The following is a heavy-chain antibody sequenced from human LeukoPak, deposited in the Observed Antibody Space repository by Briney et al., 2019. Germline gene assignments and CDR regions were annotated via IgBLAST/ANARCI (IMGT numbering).Heavy chain of an antibody. CDR3: TRHAGAEVWFDP. CDR2: INPSSGGT. Sequence: ASVKVSCKASGYTFTDYYMHWVRLAPGQGLEWMGWINPSSGGTNYAQKFQGRVTMTRDTSISTAYMELSRLTFDDTAVYYCTRHAGAEVWFDPWGQGTLVTVSS. V-gene: IGHV1-2*02. CDR1: GYTFTDYY. J-gene: IGHJ5*02. D-gene: IGHD1-26*01.